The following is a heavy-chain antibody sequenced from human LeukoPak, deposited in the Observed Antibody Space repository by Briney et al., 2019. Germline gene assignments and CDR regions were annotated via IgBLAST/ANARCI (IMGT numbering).Heavy chain of an antibody. CDR2: ISAYNGNT. Sequence: ASVKVSCKASGGTFSGHAISWVRQAPGQGLEWMGWISAYNGNTNYAQKLQGRVTMTTDTSTSTAYMELRSLRSDDTAVYYCARSDYAHYFDYWGQGTLVTVSS. CDR1: GGTFSGHA. J-gene: IGHJ4*02. D-gene: IGHD4-17*01. CDR3: ARSDYAHYFDY. V-gene: IGHV1-18*01.